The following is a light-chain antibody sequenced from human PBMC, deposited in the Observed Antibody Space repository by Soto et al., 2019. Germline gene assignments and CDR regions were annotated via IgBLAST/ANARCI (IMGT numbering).Light chain of an antibody. J-gene: IGKJ1*01. Sequence: DIVTTQSPLSLPVTPGEPASISCRSSQILLHRNGYNYWDWYLQKPGRSPQLLIYLGSNRASGVPDRFSGSGSGTDFTLKISRVEAEDVGVYYCMQALESPWTFGQGTKVDIK. CDR1: QILLHRNGYNY. CDR2: LGS. CDR3: MQALESPWT. V-gene: IGKV2-28*01.